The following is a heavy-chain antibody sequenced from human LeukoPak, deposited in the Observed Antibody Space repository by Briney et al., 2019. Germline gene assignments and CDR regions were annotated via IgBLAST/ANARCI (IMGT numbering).Heavy chain of an antibody. CDR2: IYYSGST. CDR3: ARRISTVTPYNWFDP. J-gene: IGHJ5*02. Sequence: SETLSLTCTVSGGPISSGDYYWSWIRQPPGKGLEWIGYIYYSGSTYYNPSLKSRVTISVDTSKNQFSLKLSSVTAADTAVYYCARRISTVTPYNWFDPWGQGTLVTVSS. V-gene: IGHV4-30-4*01. D-gene: IGHD4-11*01. CDR1: GGPISSGDYY.